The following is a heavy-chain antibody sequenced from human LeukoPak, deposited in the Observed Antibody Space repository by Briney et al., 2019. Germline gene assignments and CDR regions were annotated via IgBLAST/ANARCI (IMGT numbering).Heavy chain of an antibody. D-gene: IGHD2-15*01. CDR2: IWADGSNT. Sequence: GGSLRLSCAASGFIFSTYGMHWVRQAPGKGLEWVAVIWADGSNTDYADSVEGRFTISKDNSKNTLYLQMNSLRAEDTAVYYCARSGGGTYFDNWGQGTLVTVSS. V-gene: IGHV3-33*01. J-gene: IGHJ4*02. CDR3: ARSGGGTYFDN. CDR1: GFIFSTYG.